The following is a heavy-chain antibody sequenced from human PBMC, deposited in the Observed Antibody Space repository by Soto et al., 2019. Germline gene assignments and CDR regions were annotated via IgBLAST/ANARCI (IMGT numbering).Heavy chain of an antibody. D-gene: IGHD1-1*01. CDR3: ARGVLY. J-gene: IGHJ4*02. CDR1: GGSISSGGYF. Sequence: PSEILSLTCTVSGGSISSGGYFWSWIRQPSGKGLEWIGNIFYSGTTYYNPSLKSRVTISVDTSKNQFSLKLSSVTAADTAVYFCARGVLYWGQGTLVTVSS. CDR2: IFYSGTT. V-gene: IGHV4-31*03.